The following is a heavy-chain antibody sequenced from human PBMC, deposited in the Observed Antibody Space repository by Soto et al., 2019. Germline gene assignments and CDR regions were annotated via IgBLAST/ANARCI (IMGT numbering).Heavy chain of an antibody. CDR3: ARAEACIYFQYYYYGMDV. D-gene: IGHD1-26*01. CDR1: GYTFTSYG. CDR2: LRAYNGNP. J-gene: IGHJ6*02. V-gene: IGHV1-18*01. Sequence: QVQLVQSGAEGKKPGASVKVSCKASGYTFTSYGISWVRQAPGQGLEWMGWLRAYNGNPTYAQKXQSRVTITTDXXTXTXXMELRSLRAADTAVYYCARAEACIYFQYYYYGMDVWGHGTTVTVSS.